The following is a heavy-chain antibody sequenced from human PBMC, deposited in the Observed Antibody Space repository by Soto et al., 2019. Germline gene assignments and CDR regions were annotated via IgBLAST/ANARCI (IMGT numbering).Heavy chain of an antibody. CDR2: ISADNGNT. V-gene: IGHV1-18*04. CDR1: GYTFTSYG. Sequence: QVQLVQSGAEVKKPGASVKVSCKASGYTFTSYGISWVRQAPGQGLEWMGWISADNGNTNYAQKLQGRVTMTTDTTTSTAYMELRSLRSDDTAVYYCARDAPEITMIVEGPDYWGQGTLVTVSS. J-gene: IGHJ4*02. CDR3: ARDAPEITMIVEGPDY. D-gene: IGHD3-22*01.